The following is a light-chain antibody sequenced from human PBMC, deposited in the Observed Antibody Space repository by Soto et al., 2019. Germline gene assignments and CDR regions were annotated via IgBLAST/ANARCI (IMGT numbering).Light chain of an antibody. CDR1: SSDVGSYNL. Sequence: QSALTQPASVSGSPGQSITISCTGTSSDVGSYNLVSWYRHHPGKAPKLMIYEGSKRPSGVPDRFSGSKSGNTASLTVSGLQAEDEADYYCSSYAGSSNVFGTGTKLTVL. CDR3: SSYAGSSNV. J-gene: IGLJ1*01. V-gene: IGLV2-14*02. CDR2: EGS.